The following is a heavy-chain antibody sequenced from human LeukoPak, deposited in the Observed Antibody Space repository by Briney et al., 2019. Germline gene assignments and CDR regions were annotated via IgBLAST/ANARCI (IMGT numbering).Heavy chain of an antibody. J-gene: IGHJ3*01. V-gene: IGHV1-18*01. D-gene: IGHD3-22*01. CDR3: VAAYDGSGPFNDDVFNL. CDR2: ISSDNGIP. Sequence: ASVKVSCKASGYSTNRFGVTWVRQAPGQGLEWIGWISSDNGIPRYADKFQGRVSLTTDTSKTTAYMEMSSLRSEDTALYYCVAAYDGSGPFNDDVFNLWGQGTMVIVSS. CDR1: GYSTNRFG.